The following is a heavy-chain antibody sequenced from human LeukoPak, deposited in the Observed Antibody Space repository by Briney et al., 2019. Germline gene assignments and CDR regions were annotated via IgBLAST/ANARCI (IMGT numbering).Heavy chain of an antibody. CDR2: ISAYNGNT. D-gene: IGHD5-24*01. J-gene: IGHJ4*02. CDR3: ARDGYNSFDY. Sequence: GASVTVSCKASGYTFPRYGLTWVRQPPGQGREWMGWISAYNGNTNYAQKLQGRVTMTTDTSTSTAYMELRSLRSDDTAVYYCARDGYNSFDYWGQGTLVTVSS. V-gene: IGHV1-18*01. CDR1: GYTFPRYG.